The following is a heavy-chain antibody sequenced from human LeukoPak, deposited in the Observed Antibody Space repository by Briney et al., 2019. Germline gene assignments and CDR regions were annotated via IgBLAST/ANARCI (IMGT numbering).Heavy chain of an antibody. CDR3: ARGDYGDYREYYFDY. D-gene: IGHD4-17*01. J-gene: IGHJ4*02. CDR1: GYSFTSYW. V-gene: IGHV5-51*01. Sequence: GESLKISCKGSGYSFTSYWIGWVRQMPGKGLEWMGIIYPGDSDTRYSPSFQGQVTISAGKSISTAYLQWSSLKASDTAMYYCARGDYGDYREYYFDYWGQGTLVTVSS. CDR2: IYPGDSDT.